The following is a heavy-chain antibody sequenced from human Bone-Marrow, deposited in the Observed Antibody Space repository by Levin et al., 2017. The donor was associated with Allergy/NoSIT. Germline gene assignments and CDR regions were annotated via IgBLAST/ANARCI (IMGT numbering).Heavy chain of an antibody. CDR2: ISAYNGNT. CDR3: ARVVVTTSLYYYYGMDV. V-gene: IGHV1-18*01. CDR1: GYTFTSYG. Sequence: ASVKVSCKASGYTFTSYGISWVRQAPGQGLEWMGWISAYNGNTNYAQKLQGRVTMTTDTSTSTAYMELRSLRSDDTAVYYCARVVVTTSLYYYYGMDVWGQGTTVTVSS. D-gene: IGHD2-21*02. J-gene: IGHJ6*02.